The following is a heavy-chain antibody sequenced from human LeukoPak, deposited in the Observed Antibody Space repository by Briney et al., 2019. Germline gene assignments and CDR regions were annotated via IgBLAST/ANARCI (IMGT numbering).Heavy chain of an antibody. CDR3: TTYYYDSSGYYSDAFDI. CDR1: GYTFTGYY. D-gene: IGHD3-22*01. J-gene: IGHJ3*02. CDR2: MNPNSGNT. V-gene: IGHV1-8*02. Sequence: ASVKVSCKASGYTFTGYYMHWVRQAPGQGLEWMGWMNPNSGNTGYAQKFQGRVTMTRNTSISTAYMELSSLRSEDTAVYYCTTYYYDSSGYYSDAFDIWGQGTMVTVSS.